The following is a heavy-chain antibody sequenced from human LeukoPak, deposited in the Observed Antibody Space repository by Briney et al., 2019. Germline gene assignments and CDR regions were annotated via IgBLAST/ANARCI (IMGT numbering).Heavy chain of an antibody. D-gene: IGHD3-10*01. CDR3: ARHAQLLWFGVQFDY. J-gene: IGHJ4*02. CDR2: VYYNGDT. Sequence: PSETLSLTCTVSGGSISSSGSYWAWIRQPPGKGLEWIANVYYNGDTYYNSSLNSRLTISADTSKNQFSLKLSSVTAADTAVYYCARHAQLLWFGVQFDYWGQGTLVTVSS. CDR1: GGSISSSGSY. V-gene: IGHV4-39*01.